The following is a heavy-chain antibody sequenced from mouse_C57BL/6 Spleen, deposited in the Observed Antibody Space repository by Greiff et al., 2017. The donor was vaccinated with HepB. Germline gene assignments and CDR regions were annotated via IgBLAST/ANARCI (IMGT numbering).Heavy chain of an antibody. CDR1: GYSITSGYY. V-gene: IGHV3-6*01. J-gene: IGHJ1*03. CDR3: AREAPWYFDV. CDR2: ISYDGSN. Sequence: VQLKESGPGLVKPSQSLSLTCSVTGYSITSGYYWNWIRQFPGNKLEWMGYISYDGSNNYNPSLKNRISITRDTSKNQFFLKLNSVTTEDTATYYCAREAPWYFDVWGTGTTVTVSS.